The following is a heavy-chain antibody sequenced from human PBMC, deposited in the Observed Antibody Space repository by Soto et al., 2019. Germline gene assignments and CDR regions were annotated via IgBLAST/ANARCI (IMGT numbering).Heavy chain of an antibody. J-gene: IGHJ6*02. D-gene: IGHD2-2*01. Sequence: ASVKVSCKASGYTFTSHYMHWLLQAPGQELLSMGILNPSGGRPSHTQQFKSRVTMTTDTSTSKVNMELSSLRSEDTAVYSCARTCRVVPAANPYYYYGMDVWGQGTTVTVSS. V-gene: IGHV1-46*01. CDR3: ARTCRVVPAANPYYYYGMDV. CDR2: LNPSGGRP. CDR1: GYTFTSHY.